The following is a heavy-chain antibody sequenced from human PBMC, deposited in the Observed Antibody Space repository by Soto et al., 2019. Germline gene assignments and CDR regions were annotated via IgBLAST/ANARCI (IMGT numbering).Heavy chain of an antibody. J-gene: IGHJ5*02. CDR3: ATMPQIYCSGGSCYVGRYNWFDP. D-gene: IGHD2-15*01. CDR1: GYTLTELS. CDR2: FDPEDGET. V-gene: IGHV1-24*01. Sequence: ASVKVSCKVSGYTLTELSMHWLLQAPGKGLEWMGGFDPEDGETIYAQKFQGRVTMTEDTSTDTAYMELSSLRSEDTAVYYCATMPQIYCSGGSCYVGRYNWFDPWGQGTLVTVSS.